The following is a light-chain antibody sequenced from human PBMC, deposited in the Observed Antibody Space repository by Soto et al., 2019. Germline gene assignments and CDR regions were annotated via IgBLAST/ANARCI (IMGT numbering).Light chain of an antibody. CDR1: SSDVGGYNY. CDR2: EVS. V-gene: IGLV2-8*01. Sequence: QSALTQPPSASGSPGQSVTISCTGTSSDVGGYNYVSWYQQHPGKAPKLMIYEVSKRPSGVPDRFSGSKSGNTASLTVSGLQAEDEADYYCSSYAGSNNLPVFGGGTELTVL. CDR3: SSYAGSNNLPV. J-gene: IGLJ2*01.